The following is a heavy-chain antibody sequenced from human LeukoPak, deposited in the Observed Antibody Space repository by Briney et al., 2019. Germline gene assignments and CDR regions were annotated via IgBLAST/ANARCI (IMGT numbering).Heavy chain of an antibody. D-gene: IGHD3-22*01. V-gene: IGHV1-2*02. CDR2: INPNSGGT. CDR1: GYTFAGYY. Sequence: ASVKVSCKASGYTFAGYYMHWVRQAPGQGLEWMGWINPNSGGTNYAQKFQGRVTMTRDTSISTAYMELSRLRSDDTAVYYCARMRYYDSSGYYSDAFDIWGQGTMVTVSS. CDR3: ARMRYYDSSGYYSDAFDI. J-gene: IGHJ3*02.